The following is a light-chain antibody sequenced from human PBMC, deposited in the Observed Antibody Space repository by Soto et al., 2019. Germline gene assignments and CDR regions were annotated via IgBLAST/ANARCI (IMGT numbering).Light chain of an antibody. CDR3: QQYNTDPIT. J-gene: IGKJ5*01. CDR2: KAS. CDR1: QSISDW. Sequence: DIQMTQSPSTLSASVGDRVTITCRASQSISDWLAWYQQKPGKAPKLLIYKASGLESGVPSRFSGSGSGTEFTLTITSLQPDDFATYYCQQYNTDPITFGQGTRLEIK. V-gene: IGKV1-5*03.